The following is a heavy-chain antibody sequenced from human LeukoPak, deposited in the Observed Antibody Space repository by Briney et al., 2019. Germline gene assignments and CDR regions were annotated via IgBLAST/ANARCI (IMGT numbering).Heavy chain of an antibody. CDR1: GGSISSHY. V-gene: IGHV4-59*11. J-gene: IGHJ3*02. CDR3: ARDPTTVTKGFDI. D-gene: IGHD4-17*01. CDR2: ISYSGST. Sequence: SETLSLTCTVSGGSISSHYWTWIRQSPGKGLEWIGYISYSGSTNYNPSLKSRVTLSVDTSKNQFSLKPSSETAADTAVYYCARDPTTVTKGFDIWGQGTMVTVSS.